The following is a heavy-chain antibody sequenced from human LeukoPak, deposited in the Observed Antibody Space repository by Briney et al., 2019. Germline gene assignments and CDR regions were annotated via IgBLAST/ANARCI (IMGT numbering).Heavy chain of an antibody. CDR3: ARETVPTAFDY. Sequence: GGSLRLSCAASGFTFSSYAMHWVRQAPGKGLEWVAVISYDGSNKYYADSVKGRFTISRDNSKNTLYLQMNSLRAEDTAVYYCARETVPTAFDYWGQGTLVTVSS. D-gene: IGHD4-17*01. J-gene: IGHJ4*02. CDR2: ISYDGSNK. V-gene: IGHV3-30-3*01. CDR1: GFTFSSYA.